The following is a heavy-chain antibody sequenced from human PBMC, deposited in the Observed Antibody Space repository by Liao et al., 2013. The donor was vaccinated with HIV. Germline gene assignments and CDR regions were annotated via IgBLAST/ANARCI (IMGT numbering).Heavy chain of an antibody. V-gene: IGHV4-34*01. CDR3: ARANNEGQRGIDS. CDR2: IDPRGNT. J-gene: IGHJ4*02. CDR1: GGSINNYY. Sequence: QVQLQQWGARLLKPSETLSLTCVVYGGSINNYYWSWIRQSPGKGLEWIGEIDPRGNTNYNPSLKSRVTMSVDTSKNQFSLNLSSVTAADTAVYYCARANNEGQRGIDSWGQGTMVTVSS. D-gene: IGHD2-8*01.